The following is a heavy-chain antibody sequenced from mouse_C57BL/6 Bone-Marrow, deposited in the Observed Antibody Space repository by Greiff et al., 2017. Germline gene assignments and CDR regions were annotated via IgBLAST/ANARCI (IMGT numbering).Heavy chain of an antibody. CDR2: IWSGGST. J-gene: IGHJ2*01. V-gene: IGHV2-4*01. CDR3: ASLSSYFDY. D-gene: IGHD6-2*01. CDR1: GFSLTSYG. Sequence: VKLMESGPGLVQPSQSLSITCTVSGFSLTSYGVHWVRQPPGKGLEWLGVIWSGGSTDYNAAFISRLSISKDNSKSQVFFKMNSLQADDTAIYYCASLSSYFDYWGQGTTLTVSS.